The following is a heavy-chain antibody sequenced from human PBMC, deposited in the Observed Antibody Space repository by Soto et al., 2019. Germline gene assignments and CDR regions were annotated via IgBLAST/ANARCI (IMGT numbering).Heavy chain of an antibody. V-gene: IGHV1-18*01. CDR3: ARMVRGSNIAYYHCIDV. CDR1: GYSFTSHG. J-gene: IGHJ6*03. Sequence: QVQLVQSGAEVKKPGASVKVSCKASGYSFTSHGISWVRQAPGQGLEWMGWISANSGDTNYAQKLQGRVTVTTDTSTSTAYLELRSLRSEDTAVYYCARMVRGSNIAYYHCIDVGGKGTTVTVSS. D-gene: IGHD3-10*01. CDR2: ISANSGDT.